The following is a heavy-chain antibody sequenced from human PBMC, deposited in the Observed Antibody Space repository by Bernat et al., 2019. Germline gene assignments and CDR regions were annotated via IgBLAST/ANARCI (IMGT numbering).Heavy chain of an antibody. J-gene: IGHJ3*02. V-gene: IGHV1-46*01. Sequence: QVQVVQSGAEVKKPGASVKVSCQTSAYTVTYYYMHWVRQAPGQGLEWLGIINPNGGSTNYAQKFLGRVTMTRDTSTNTVYMELTSLGSEDTAIYYCAGSPSDHEAFDIWGQGTMVIVSS. CDR1: AYTVTYYY. CDR2: INPNGGST. CDR3: AGSPSDHEAFDI. D-gene: IGHD2-21*02.